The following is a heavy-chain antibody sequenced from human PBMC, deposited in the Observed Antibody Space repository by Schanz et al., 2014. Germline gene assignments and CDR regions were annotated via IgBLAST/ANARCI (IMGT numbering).Heavy chain of an antibody. D-gene: IGHD2-2*01. V-gene: IGHV1-69*08. Sequence: QVQLVQSGAEAKKPGSSVKVSCKASGGTFSSSTLTWVRQAPGQGLEWMGRIIPILDKTNYAQKFQGRVTMTADKSTSTVYMEVSGLRSEDTAVYYCARGIPYCSSTSCSGLYAYDVWGQGTLVTVSS. CDR3: ARGIPYCSSTSCSGLYAYDV. J-gene: IGHJ3*01. CDR2: IIPILDKT. CDR1: GGTFSSST.